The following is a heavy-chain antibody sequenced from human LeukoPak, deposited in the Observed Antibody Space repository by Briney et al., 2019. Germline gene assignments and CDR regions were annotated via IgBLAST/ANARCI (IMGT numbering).Heavy chain of an antibody. D-gene: IGHD2-2*01. CDR1: GYTFTSYG. CDR2: ISAYNGNT. J-gene: IGHJ4*02. V-gene: IGHV1-18*01. Sequence: ASVKVSCRASGYTFTSYGISWVRQAPGQGLEWMGWISAYNGNTNYAQKLQGRVTITADESTSTAYMELSSLRSEDTAVYYCARDLAVPAAGSLKYWGQGTLVTVSS. CDR3: ARDLAVPAAGSLKY.